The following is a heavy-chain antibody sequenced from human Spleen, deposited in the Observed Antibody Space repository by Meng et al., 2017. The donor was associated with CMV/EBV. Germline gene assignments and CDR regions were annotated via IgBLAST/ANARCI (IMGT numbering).Heavy chain of an antibody. V-gene: IGHV3-7*01. Sequence: ETLSLTCAASGFTFSSYWMSWVRQAPGKGLEWVANIKQDGSEKYYVDSVKGRFTISRDNAKNSLYLQMNSLRAEDTAVYYCAREPTTVTTWYYYYYGMDVWGQGTTVTVSS. J-gene: IGHJ6*02. CDR1: GFTFSSYW. D-gene: IGHD4-17*01. CDR2: IKQDGSEK. CDR3: AREPTTVTTWYYYYYGMDV.